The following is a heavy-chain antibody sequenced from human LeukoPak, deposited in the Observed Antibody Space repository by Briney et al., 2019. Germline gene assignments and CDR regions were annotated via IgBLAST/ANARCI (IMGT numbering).Heavy chain of an antibody. J-gene: IGHJ3*02. CDR3: ARASGSYYVPDAFDI. Sequence: ASVKVSCKASGYTFTGYYLHWVRQAPGQGLEWMGCVNPNSGDTNYAQKFQGSVTMTRDTSISTVYMELSRLRSDDTAVYYCARASGSYYVPDAFDIWGQGTMVTVSS. D-gene: IGHD1-26*01. V-gene: IGHV1-2*02. CDR1: GYTFTGYY. CDR2: VNPNSGDT.